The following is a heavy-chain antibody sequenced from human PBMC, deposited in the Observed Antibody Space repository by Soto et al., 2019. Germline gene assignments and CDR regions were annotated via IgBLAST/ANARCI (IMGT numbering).Heavy chain of an antibody. CDR1: GGSISSYY. Sequence: SETLSLTCTVSGGSISSYYWSWIRQPPGKGLEWIGYIYYSGSTNYNPSLKSRVTISVDTSKNQFSLKLSSVTAADTAVYYCARFNGGIDYWGQGTLVTVSS. V-gene: IGHV4-59*08. CDR3: ARFNGGIDY. J-gene: IGHJ4*02. CDR2: IYYSGST.